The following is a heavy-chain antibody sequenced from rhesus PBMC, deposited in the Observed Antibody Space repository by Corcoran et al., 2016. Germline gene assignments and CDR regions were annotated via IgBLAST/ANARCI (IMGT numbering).Heavy chain of an antibody. J-gene: IGHJ4*01. CDR1: GFSISPTGTG. Sequence: QVTLKESGPALVKPTQTLTLTCTFSGFSISPTGTGLVWIRQPPGTALERLARIYWNDSKYYSTSLKRRLTISKDTSKNQVVLTMTNMEPVDTATYYCARGGGYSGYTDYFDYWGQGVLVSVSS. V-gene: IGHV2-95*01. CDR3: ARGGGYSGYTDYFDY. CDR2: IYWNDSK. D-gene: IGHD5-30*01.